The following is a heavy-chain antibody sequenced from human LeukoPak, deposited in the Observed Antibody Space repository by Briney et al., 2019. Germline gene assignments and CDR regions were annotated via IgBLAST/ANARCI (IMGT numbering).Heavy chain of an antibody. CDR3: ARDYIAVADGAFDI. J-gene: IGHJ3*02. CDR1: GGSISTYY. Sequence: SETLSLTCTVSGGSISTYYWSWTRQPAGKGLEWIGRIYTSGSTNYNPSLKSRVTMSVDTSKNQFSLKLSSVTAADTAVYYCARDYIAVADGAFDIWGQGTMVTVSS. CDR2: IYTSGST. V-gene: IGHV4-4*07. D-gene: IGHD6-19*01.